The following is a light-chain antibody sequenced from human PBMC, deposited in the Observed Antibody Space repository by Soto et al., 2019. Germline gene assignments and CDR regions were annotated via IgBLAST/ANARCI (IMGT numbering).Light chain of an antibody. CDR1: SIDVGSYNY. CDR2: DVN. CDR3: SSLTSSSTLYV. J-gene: IGLJ1*01. Sequence: QSALTQPASVSGSPGQSITISCTGTSIDVGSYNYVSWYQHHPGKAPKLMIYDVNNRPSGVSNRFSGSKSGNAASLTISGLHTEDEADYYCSSLTSSSTLYVFGTGTKLTVL. V-gene: IGLV2-14*03.